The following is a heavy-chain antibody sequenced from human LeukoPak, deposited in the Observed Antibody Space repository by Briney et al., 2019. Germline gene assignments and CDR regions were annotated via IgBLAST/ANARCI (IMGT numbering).Heavy chain of an antibody. CDR1: GYSFSSYW. CDR2: IYPGDSDT. V-gene: IGHV5-51*01. CDR3: ARQWYFDY. J-gene: IGHJ4*02. Sequence: GESLKISCKASGYSFSSYWIAWVRQMPGKGLEWMGIIYPGDSDTRYSPSFQGQVTISVDKSTSNAYLQWSNLKASDTAVYYCARQWYFDYWGQGTLVTVSS.